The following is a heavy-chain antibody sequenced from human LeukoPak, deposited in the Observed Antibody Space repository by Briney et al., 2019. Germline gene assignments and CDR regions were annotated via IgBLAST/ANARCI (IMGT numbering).Heavy chain of an antibody. Sequence: PGGSLRLSCAASGFTFSSYGMHWVRQAPGKGLEWVAVISYDGSNKYYADSVKGRFTISRDNSKNTLYLQMNSLRAEDTAVYYCARVGYCSSTSCYWGNNWFDPWGQGTLVTVSS. CDR1: GFTFSSYG. J-gene: IGHJ5*02. CDR2: ISYDGSNK. CDR3: ARVGYCSSTSCYWGNNWFDP. D-gene: IGHD2-2*01. V-gene: IGHV3-30*03.